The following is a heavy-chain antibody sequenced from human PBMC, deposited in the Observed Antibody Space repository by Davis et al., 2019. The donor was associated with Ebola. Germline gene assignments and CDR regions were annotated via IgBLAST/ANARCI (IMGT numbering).Heavy chain of an antibody. Sequence: GESLKISCAASGFTFDDFTMHWVRQAPGKGLEWVALINWNGGSTIYADSVKGRFTISRDNAKNTLYLQMNSLRAEDTAVYYCASGGDFWSGYYDYWGQGTLVTVSS. J-gene: IGHJ4*02. V-gene: IGHV3-43*01. CDR3: ASGGDFWSGYYDY. D-gene: IGHD3-3*01. CDR1: GFTFDDFT. CDR2: INWNGGST.